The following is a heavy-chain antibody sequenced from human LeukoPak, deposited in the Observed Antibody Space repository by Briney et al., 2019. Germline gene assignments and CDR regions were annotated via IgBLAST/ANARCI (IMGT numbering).Heavy chain of an antibody. CDR3: ARDRSSGWFWFDP. CDR2: MNPNSGNT. V-gene: IGHV1-8*01. CDR1: GYTFTSYD. D-gene: IGHD6-19*01. Sequence: ASVKVSCKASGYTFTSYDINWVRQATGQGLEWMGWMNPNSGNTGYAQKLQGRVTMTTDTSTSTAYMELRSLRSDDTAVYYCARDRSSGWFWFDPWGQGTLVTVSS. J-gene: IGHJ5*02.